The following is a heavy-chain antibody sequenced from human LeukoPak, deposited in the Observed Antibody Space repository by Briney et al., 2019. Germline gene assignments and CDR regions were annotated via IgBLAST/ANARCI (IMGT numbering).Heavy chain of an antibody. J-gene: IGHJ4*02. Sequence: GGSLRLSCEASGFSMSVYWMSWVRQAPGKGLEWVGNIKQDGSERNYVDSVKGRFTISRDNAKKSLYLQMNSLRAEDTSVYYCARDWGAYYHFFDYWGQGTLVTVSS. CDR1: GFSMSVYW. CDR2: IKQDGSER. CDR3: ARDWGAYYHFFDY. D-gene: IGHD3-22*01. V-gene: IGHV3-7*01.